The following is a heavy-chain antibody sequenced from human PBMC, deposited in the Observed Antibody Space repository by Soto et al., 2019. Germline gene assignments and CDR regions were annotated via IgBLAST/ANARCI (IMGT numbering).Heavy chain of an antibody. J-gene: IGHJ3*02. Sequence: GGSLRLSCAASGFTVSSNYMSWVRQAPGKGLEWVSVIYSCGSTYYADSVKGRFTISRDNSKNTLYLQMNSLRAEDTAVYYCAKLPFYYDSSGQGAFDIWGQGTMVTVSS. D-gene: IGHD3-22*01. CDR2: IYSCGST. V-gene: IGHV3-66*03. CDR1: GFTVSSNY. CDR3: AKLPFYYDSSGQGAFDI.